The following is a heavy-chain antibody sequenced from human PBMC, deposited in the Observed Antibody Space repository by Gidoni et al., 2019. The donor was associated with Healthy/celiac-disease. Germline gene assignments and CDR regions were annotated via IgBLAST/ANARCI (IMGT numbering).Heavy chain of an antibody. D-gene: IGHD3-10*01. V-gene: IGHV1-58*01. CDR2: IVVGSGNT. J-gene: IGHJ4*02. CDR3: AADGYGSGSYYLFDY. CDR1: GFTFSRSA. Sequence: MQLVQSGPAVKKPGTSVKVSCKASGFTFSRSAVQWVRQARGQRLEWFGWIVVGSGNTNYAQKFQERVTITRDMSTSTAYMELSSLRSEDTAVYYCAADGYGSGSYYLFDYWGQGTLVTVSS.